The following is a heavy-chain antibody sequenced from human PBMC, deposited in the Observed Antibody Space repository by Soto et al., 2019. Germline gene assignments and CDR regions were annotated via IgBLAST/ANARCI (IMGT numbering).Heavy chain of an antibody. CDR2: STNRVNSYTT. Sequence: GGSLRLSCAASGFTFSDHHMDWVRQAPGKGLEWVGRSTNRVNSYTTQYAASVKGRFTISRDDSKNSLFLQMDSLKTEDMAVYYCVSVSGSYYYDCWGHGTLVTVSS. J-gene: IGHJ4*01. V-gene: IGHV3-72*01. CDR3: VSVSGSYYYDC. CDR1: GFTFSDHH. D-gene: IGHD3-10*01.